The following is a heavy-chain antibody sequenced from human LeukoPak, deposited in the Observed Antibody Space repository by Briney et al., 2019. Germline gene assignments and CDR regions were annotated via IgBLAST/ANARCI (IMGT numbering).Heavy chain of an antibody. CDR1: GGSISSGGYY. CDR2: IYHSGST. D-gene: IGHD2-2*02. V-gene: IGHV4-30-2*01. Sequence: PSETLSLTCTVSGGSISSGGYYWSWIRQPPGKGLEWIGYIYHSGSTYYNPSLKSRVTISVDRSKNQFSLKLSSVTAADTAVYYCARLQPLLYREPFDCWGQGTLVTVS. J-gene: IGHJ4*02. CDR3: ARLQPLLYREPFDC.